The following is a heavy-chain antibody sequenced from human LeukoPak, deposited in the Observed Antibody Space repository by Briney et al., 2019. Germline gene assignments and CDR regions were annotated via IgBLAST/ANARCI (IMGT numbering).Heavy chain of an antibody. J-gene: IGHJ3*02. D-gene: IGHD3-22*01. CDR3: ARYYYDSSGYKGGDAFDI. Sequence: PGGSLRLSCAASGFTFSSYSVNWVRQAPGKGLEWVSSISSSSSYIYYADSVKGRFTISRDNAKNSLYLQMNSLRAEDTAVYYCARYYYDSSGYKGGDAFDIWGQGTMVTVSS. CDR1: GFTFSSYS. CDR2: ISSSSSYI. V-gene: IGHV3-21*01.